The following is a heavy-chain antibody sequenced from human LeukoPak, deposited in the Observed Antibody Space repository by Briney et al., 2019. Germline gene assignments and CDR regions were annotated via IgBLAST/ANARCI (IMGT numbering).Heavy chain of an antibody. Sequence: ASVKVSCKASGGTFSSYAISWVRQVPGQGLEWMGWINPNSGGTNYAQKFQGRVTKTRDTSISTAYMELSRLRSDDTAVYYCARHLTGTTSPFGYWGQGTLVTVSS. CDR3: ARHLTGTTSPFGY. V-gene: IGHV1-2*02. CDR1: GGTFSSYA. J-gene: IGHJ4*02. CDR2: INPNSGGT. D-gene: IGHD1-20*01.